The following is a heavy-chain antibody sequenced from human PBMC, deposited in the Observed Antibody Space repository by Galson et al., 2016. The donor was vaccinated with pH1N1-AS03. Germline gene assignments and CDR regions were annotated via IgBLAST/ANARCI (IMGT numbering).Heavy chain of an antibody. CDR1: GFTFSTYT. V-gene: IGHV3-48*04. J-gene: IGHJ6*02. CDR2: ISSSGSTI. CDR3: ARPRDPRQGPYGMDV. Sequence: SLRLSCAASGFTFSTYTMNWVRQAPGKGLEWLSYISSSGSTINYADSVKGRFTIARDNDDNSLSLQMDNLRPEDTAVYFCARPRDPRQGPYGMDVSSRGTSVIVSS.